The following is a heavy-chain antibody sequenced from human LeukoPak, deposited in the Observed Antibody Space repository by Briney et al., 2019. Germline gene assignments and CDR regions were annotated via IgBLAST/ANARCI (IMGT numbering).Heavy chain of an antibody. D-gene: IGHD2-21*02. CDR1: GFTFSSYN. V-gene: IGHV3-21*06. CDR3: ARGGAHCSGDCYYDY. Sequence: GGSLRLSCAASGFTFSSYNMMWARQAPGKGLEWVSSISRTSDYIYYADSVKGRFTISRDNAKNSLYLQMNSLRADDTAVYYCARGGAHCSGDCYYDYWGQGTLVTVSS. CDR2: ISRTSDYI. J-gene: IGHJ4*02.